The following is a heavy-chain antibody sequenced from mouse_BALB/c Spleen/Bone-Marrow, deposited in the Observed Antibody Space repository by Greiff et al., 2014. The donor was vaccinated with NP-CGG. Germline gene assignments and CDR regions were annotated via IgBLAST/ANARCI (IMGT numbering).Heavy chain of an antibody. V-gene: IGHV14-1*02. CDR1: GFNIKNYY. Sequence: EVQRVESGAELVRPGALAKLSCKASGFNIKNYYIHWVRQRSEQGLEWIGLIDPENGNTIFDPKFQGKASMTANTSSNTAYLQLSSLTSEDAAVYYCTNFGPFDYWGPGTTLTVSS. CDR2: IDPENGNT. J-gene: IGHJ2*01. CDR3: TNFGPFDY.